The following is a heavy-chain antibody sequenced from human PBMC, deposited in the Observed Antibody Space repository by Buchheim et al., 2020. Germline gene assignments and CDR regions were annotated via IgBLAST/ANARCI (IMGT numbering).Heavy chain of an antibody. D-gene: IGHD3-3*01. J-gene: IGHJ4*02. Sequence: QVQLVESGGGLVKPGGSLRLSCAASGFTFSDYYMSWIRQAPGKGLEWVSYISSSSSYTNYADSVKGRFTISRDNAKNSLYLQMNSLRAEDTAVYYCAKIVHLYDFWSGYSSYYFDYWGQGTL. CDR3: AKIVHLYDFWSGYSSYYFDY. CDR2: ISSSSSYT. CDR1: GFTFSDYY. V-gene: IGHV3-11*05.